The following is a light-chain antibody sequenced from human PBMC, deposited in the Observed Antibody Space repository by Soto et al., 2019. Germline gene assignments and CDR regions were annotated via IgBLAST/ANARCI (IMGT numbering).Light chain of an antibody. J-gene: IGKJ1*01. Sequence: EIVLTQSPGTLSLSPGERATLSCRASQIVSSSYLAWYQQKSGQAPRLPIYGASSRASGTPDRFSGSGSGTDFTLTISRLEPEDFAVYYCQQYGSSPRTFGQGTKVEIK. CDR2: GAS. CDR3: QQYGSSPRT. V-gene: IGKV3-20*01. CDR1: QIVSSSY.